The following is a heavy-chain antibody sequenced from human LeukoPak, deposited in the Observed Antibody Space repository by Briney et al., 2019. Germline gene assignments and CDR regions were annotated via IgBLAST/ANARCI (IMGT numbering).Heavy chain of an antibody. CDR2: INHSGST. CDR1: GGSFSGYY. Sequence: SETLSLTCAVYGGSFSGYYWSWIRQPPGKGLEWIGEINHSGSTNYNPSLKSRVTISVDTSKNQFSLKLSSVTAVDTAVYYCARGGGWHDYWGQGTLVTVSS. J-gene: IGHJ4*02. CDR3: ARGGGWHDY. V-gene: IGHV4-34*01. D-gene: IGHD2-15*01.